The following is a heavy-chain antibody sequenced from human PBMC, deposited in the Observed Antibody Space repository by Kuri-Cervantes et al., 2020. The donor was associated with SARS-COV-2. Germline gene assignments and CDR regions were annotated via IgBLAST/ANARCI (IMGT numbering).Heavy chain of an antibody. Sequence: GESLKISCAASGFTVSSNYMSWVRQAPGKGPEWVSVIYSGGSTYYADSVKGRFTISRDNSKNTLYPQMNSLRAEDTAVYYCARERAAGRMFDYWGQGTLVTVSS. D-gene: IGHD6-13*01. J-gene: IGHJ4*02. CDR2: IYSGGST. CDR3: ARERAAGRMFDY. CDR1: GFTVSSNY. V-gene: IGHV3-53*01.